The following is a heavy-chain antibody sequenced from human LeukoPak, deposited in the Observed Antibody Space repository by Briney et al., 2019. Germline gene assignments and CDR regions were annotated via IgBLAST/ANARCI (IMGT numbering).Heavy chain of an antibody. CDR1: GFTFSSYA. CDR3: ARYDYGDFIDAFDI. V-gene: IGHV3-53*01. J-gene: IGHJ3*02. D-gene: IGHD4-17*01. Sequence: GGSLRLSCAASGFTFSSYAMHWVRQAPGKGLEWVSVIYSGGSTYYADSVKGRFTISRDNSKNTLYLQMNSLRAEDTAVYYCARYDYGDFIDAFDIWGQGTMVTVSS. CDR2: IYSGGST.